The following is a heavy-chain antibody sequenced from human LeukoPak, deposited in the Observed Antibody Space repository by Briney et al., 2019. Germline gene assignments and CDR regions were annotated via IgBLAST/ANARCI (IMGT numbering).Heavy chain of an antibody. D-gene: IGHD3-22*01. J-gene: IGHJ4*02. CDR1: GYTFTSYY. V-gene: IGHV1-46*01. CDR2: INPSGGST. CDR3: AREYRTGPGTMRGY. Sequence: ASVKVSCKASGYTFTSYYMHWVRQAPAQGLEWMGIINPSGGSTSYAQKFQGRVTMTRDTSTSTAYMELRSLRSDDTAVYYCAREYRTGPGTMRGYWGQGTLVTVSS.